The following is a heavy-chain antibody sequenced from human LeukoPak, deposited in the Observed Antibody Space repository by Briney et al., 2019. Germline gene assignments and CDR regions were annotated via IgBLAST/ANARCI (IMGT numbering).Heavy chain of an antibody. V-gene: IGHV4-61*08. J-gene: IGHJ5*02. CDR1: GGSISSGGYS. D-gene: IGHD1-26*01. CDR3: ARGGSYPLDWFDP. Sequence: SETLSLTCAVSGGSISSGGYSWSWIRQPPGKGLEWFGYIYYSGSTNYNPSLKSRVTISVDTSKNQFSLKLSSVTAADTAVYYCARGGSYPLDWFDPWGQGTLVTVSS. CDR2: IYYSGST.